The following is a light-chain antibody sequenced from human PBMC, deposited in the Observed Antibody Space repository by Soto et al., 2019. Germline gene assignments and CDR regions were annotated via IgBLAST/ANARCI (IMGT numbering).Light chain of an antibody. CDR2: GNN. CDR1: SSNIGAGYD. J-gene: IGLJ2*01. Sequence: QSVLTQPPSVSGAPGQRVTISCTGSSSNIGAGYDVHWYQQLPGTAPKLLIYGNNNRPSGVPDRFSGSKSGTSASLAITGLQAEVEADYYCQSYDSSLSVVFGGGTKVTVL. CDR3: QSYDSSLSVV. V-gene: IGLV1-40*01.